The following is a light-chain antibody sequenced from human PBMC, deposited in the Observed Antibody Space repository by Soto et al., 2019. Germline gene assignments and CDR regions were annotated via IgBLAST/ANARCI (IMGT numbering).Light chain of an antibody. CDR1: QSVRSSY. CDR2: GVS. V-gene: IGKV3-20*01. Sequence: EIVLTQSPGTLSLSPGERATLSCRASQSVRSSYLAWYQQKLGQAPRLLIYGVSNRATGIPDRFSGSGSGTDFTLTISRLESEDFAVYYCQHYGTSPRTFGQGTKVDIK. CDR3: QHYGTSPRT. J-gene: IGKJ1*01.